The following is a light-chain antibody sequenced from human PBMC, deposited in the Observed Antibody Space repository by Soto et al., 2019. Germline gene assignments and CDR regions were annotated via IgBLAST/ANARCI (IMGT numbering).Light chain of an antibody. CDR1: QSISSY. J-gene: IGKJ5*01. V-gene: IGKV1-9*01. CDR3: QQLNSYPIT. CDR2: AAS. Sequence: SQMPQSPTSLSASVGDRVPITCRASQSISSYLNWYQQKPGKAPKLLIYAASTLQSGVPSRFSGSGSGTEFTLTISSLQPEDFATYYCQQLNSYPITFGQGTRLEIK.